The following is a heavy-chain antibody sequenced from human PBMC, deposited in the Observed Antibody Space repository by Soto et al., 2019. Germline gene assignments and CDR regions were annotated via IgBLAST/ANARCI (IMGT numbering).Heavy chain of an antibody. V-gene: IGHV1-3*04. D-gene: IGHD3-10*01. Sequence: QVQLLQSGAEVKKPPASVKISCKAPGYTFSNYPLHWVRHAPGQGLEWLGWIHTGNGNTKYSQNSRARVTITRDTAASTAYMELSSLRSEDTAVYYCSRVRVAHASASYYDVPFDYWGQGTLVTVSS. J-gene: IGHJ4*02. CDR1: GYTFSNYP. CDR2: IHTGNGNT. CDR3: SRVRVAHASASYYDVPFDY.